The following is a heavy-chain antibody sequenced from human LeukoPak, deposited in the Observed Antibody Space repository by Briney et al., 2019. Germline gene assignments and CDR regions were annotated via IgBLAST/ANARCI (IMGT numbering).Heavy chain of an antibody. CDR1: GGSISSYY. Sequence: PSETLSLTCTLSGGSISSYYWSWVRQPAGKGLEWIGRIYTTGSTNYNPSLKSRVTMSVDTSKNQFSLNLRSVTAADTAFYYCARIGHQNLDYWGQGTLVTVSS. CDR3: ARIGHQNLDY. J-gene: IGHJ4*02. D-gene: IGHD1-14*01. CDR2: IYTTGST. V-gene: IGHV4-4*07.